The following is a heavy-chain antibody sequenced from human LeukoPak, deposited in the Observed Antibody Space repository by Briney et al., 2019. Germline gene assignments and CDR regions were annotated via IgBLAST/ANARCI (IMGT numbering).Heavy chain of an antibody. Sequence: SETLSLTCAVYGGSFSGYYWSWIRQPPGKGLEWIGEINHSGSTNYNPSLKSRVTISVDTSKNQFSLKLSSVTAADTAVYYCARGYCSGGSCYPEPAFDYWGQGTLVTVSS. CDR2: INHSGST. J-gene: IGHJ4*02. V-gene: IGHV4-34*01. D-gene: IGHD2-15*01. CDR3: ARGYCSGGSCYPEPAFDY. CDR1: GGSFSGYY.